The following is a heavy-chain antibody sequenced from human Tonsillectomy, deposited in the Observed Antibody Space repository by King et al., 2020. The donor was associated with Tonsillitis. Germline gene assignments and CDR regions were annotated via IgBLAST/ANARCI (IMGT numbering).Heavy chain of an antibody. CDR2: IWYDGSNK. CDR3: ARDPLRGSGWPYYFDS. D-gene: IGHD3-10*01. V-gene: IGHV3-33*01. Sequence: VQLVESGGGVVQPGRSLRLSCAASGFTFSSYGMHWVRQAPGKGLEWVAVIWYDGSNKFYADSVKGRFTISRDNSKNTMYLQVNGLRAEETAVYYCARDPLRGSGWPYYFDSWGQGTLVTVSS. J-gene: IGHJ4*02. CDR1: GFTFSSYG.